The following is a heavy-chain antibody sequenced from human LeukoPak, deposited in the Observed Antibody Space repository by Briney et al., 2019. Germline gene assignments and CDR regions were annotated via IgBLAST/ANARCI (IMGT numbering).Heavy chain of an antibody. V-gene: IGHV1-2*02. CDR3: ARDPPPNTYYYGSGAQGEY. D-gene: IGHD3-10*01. CDR1: GYTFTGYY. CDR2: INPNSGGT. J-gene: IGHJ4*02. Sequence: ASVKVSCKASGYTFTGYYMHWARQAPGQGLEWMGWINPNSGGTNYAQKFQGRVTMTRDTSISTAYMELSRLRSDDTAVYYCARDPPPNTYYYGSGAQGEYWGQGTLVTVSS.